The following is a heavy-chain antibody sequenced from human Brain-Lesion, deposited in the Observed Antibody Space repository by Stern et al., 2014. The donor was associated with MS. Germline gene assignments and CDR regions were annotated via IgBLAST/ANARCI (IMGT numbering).Heavy chain of an antibody. CDR2: IFNSGST. V-gene: IGHV4-61*02. J-gene: IGHJ6*02. CDR3: ARGRVVPGFQYYATDV. D-gene: IGHD2-2*01. Sequence: QVQLGQSGPGLVKPSQTLSLSCTVSGGSISSGGYYWSWIRQPAGKGLEWIGRIFNSGSTSYNPSLKSRVTISIDTSKNQFSLRLTSMTAADTAVYYCARGRVVPGFQYYATDVWGQGTTVIVSS. CDR1: GGSISSGGYY.